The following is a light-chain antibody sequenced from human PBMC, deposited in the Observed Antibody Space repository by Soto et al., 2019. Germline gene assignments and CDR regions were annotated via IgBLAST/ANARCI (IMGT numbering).Light chain of an antibody. CDR3: QKYNSYSWT. V-gene: IGKV1-5*01. J-gene: IGKJ1*01. CDR2: DDS. Sequence: DIQMTQSPSTLSASIGYSVTITCLASESIRTWLAWYQHKPGKAPKFRIYDDSSLERGVPSRFSGSGSGTEFTLTISSLQPDDFATYYCQKYNSYSWTCGQGTKVDIK. CDR1: ESIRTW.